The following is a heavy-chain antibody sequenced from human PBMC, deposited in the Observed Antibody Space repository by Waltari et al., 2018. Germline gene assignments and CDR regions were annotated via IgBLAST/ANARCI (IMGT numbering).Heavy chain of an antibody. D-gene: IGHD3-10*01. CDR1: GGSFSGYY. J-gene: IGHJ6*02. CDR2: INHSGST. Sequence: QVQLQQWGAGLLKPSETLSLTCAVYGGSFSGYYWSWIRQPPGKGLGWIGEINHSGSTNYNPTLKSRVTISVDTSKNQFSLKLSSVTAADTAVYYCARVGRSYGSGSYKPYYYGMDVWGQGTTVTVSS. V-gene: IGHV4-34*01. CDR3: ARVGRSYGSGSYKPYYYGMDV.